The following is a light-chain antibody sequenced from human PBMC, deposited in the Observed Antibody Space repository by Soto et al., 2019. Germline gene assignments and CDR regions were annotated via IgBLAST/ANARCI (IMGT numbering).Light chain of an antibody. V-gene: IGKV3-15*01. J-gene: IGKJ3*01. CDR1: QSVSSN. CDR3: QQYNTWPPFT. Sequence: EIVMTQSPATLSVSPGERAILSCRASQSVSSNLAWYQQKPGQAPRLLIYGASTRATGIPARFSGWGSGTEFTLTISSLQSEDFAVYYCQQYNTWPPFTFGPGTTVDIK. CDR2: GAS.